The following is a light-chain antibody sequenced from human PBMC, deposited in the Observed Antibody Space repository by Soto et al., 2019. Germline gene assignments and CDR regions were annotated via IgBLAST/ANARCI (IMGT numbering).Light chain of an antibody. CDR1: QSVRSNY. V-gene: IGKV3-20*01. CDR3: QQYSTSPLT. J-gene: IGKJ1*01. Sequence: EIVLTQSPGTLTLSPGERATLSCRASQSVRSNYLAWYQQGPGQAPRLLIFAASSRATGIPDRFSGSGSGTDFTLTISRLEPEDFAVYYCQQYSTSPLTFGQGTKVDIK. CDR2: AAS.